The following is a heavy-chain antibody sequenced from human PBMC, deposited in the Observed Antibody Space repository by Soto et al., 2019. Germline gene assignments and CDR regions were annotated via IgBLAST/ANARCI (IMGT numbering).Heavy chain of an antibody. CDR3: ARGPDRSGFYLFDY. D-gene: IGHD3-22*01. CDR2: IIPLSGTT. Sequence: ASVKVSCKGAGGTFSDDPSSWVRQAPGQGPEWMGGIIPLSGTTNYAQKFQGRVTITADESMTTAYMELSSLRYEDTAVYYCARGPDRSGFYLFDYWGQGTLVTVSS. CDR1: GGTFSDDP. V-gene: IGHV1-69*13. J-gene: IGHJ4*02.